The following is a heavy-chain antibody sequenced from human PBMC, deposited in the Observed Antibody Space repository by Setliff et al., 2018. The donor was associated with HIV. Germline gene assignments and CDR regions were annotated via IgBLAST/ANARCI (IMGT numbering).Heavy chain of an antibody. V-gene: IGHV4-59*01. Sequence: NPSETLSLTCTVSGGSISSYYWSWIRQPPGKGLEWLGNIGNIYYGGTTYYNPSLKGRVTISVDTSKNQFSLKLSSVTAADTAVYYCAGDRSSGRGYYYYYYMDVWGKGTTVTVSS. CDR1: GGSISSYY. J-gene: IGHJ6*03. D-gene: IGHD6-19*01. CDR2: IYYGGTT. CDR3: AGDRSSGRGYYYYYYMDV.